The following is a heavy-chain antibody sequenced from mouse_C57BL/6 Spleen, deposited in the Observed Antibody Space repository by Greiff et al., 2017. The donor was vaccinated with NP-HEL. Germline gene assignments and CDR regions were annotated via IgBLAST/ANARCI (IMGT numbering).Heavy chain of an antibody. CDR3: AKGWDGWYFDV. D-gene: IGHD4-1*01. V-gene: IGHV2-5*01. Sequence: VKLMESGPGLVQPSQSLSITCTVSGFSLTSYGVHWVRQSPGKGLEWLGVIWRGGSTDYNAAFMSRLSITKDNSKSQVFFKMNSLQADDTAIYYCAKGWDGWYFDVWGTGTTVTVSS. CDR2: IWRGGST. CDR1: GFSLTSYG. J-gene: IGHJ1*03.